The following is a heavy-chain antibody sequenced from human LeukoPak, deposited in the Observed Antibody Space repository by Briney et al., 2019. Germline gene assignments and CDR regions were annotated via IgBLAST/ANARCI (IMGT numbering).Heavy chain of an antibody. J-gene: IGHJ4*02. Sequence: SETLSLTCTVSGDSFTRSDYYWGWVRPPPGKRLEWIGGIFYSGSTYYNPSLKSRVTMSLDTSKNQFSLKLSSVTAADTAVYYCGRDYGTGPTPPRFDYWGQGTLITVSS. V-gene: IGHV4-39*07. CDR3: GRDYGTGPTPPRFDY. D-gene: IGHD3-16*01. CDR2: IFYSGST. CDR1: GDSFTRSDYY.